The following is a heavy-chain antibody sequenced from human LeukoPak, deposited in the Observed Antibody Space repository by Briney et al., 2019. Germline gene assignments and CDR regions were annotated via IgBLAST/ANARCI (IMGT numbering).Heavy chain of an antibody. V-gene: IGHV3-66*01. J-gene: IGHJ4*02. CDR3: TRDAPAGGKLDS. CDR2: IFDVGNT. D-gene: IGHD4-23*01. CDR1: GFTVSNNF. Sequence: GGSLRLSCAASGFTVSNNFMTWVRQAPGKGLEWVSVIFDVGNTYYADSVKDRFTISRDNSKNTLYLQMNSLRVEDTAVYYCTRDAPAGGKLDSWGQGTLVTVSS.